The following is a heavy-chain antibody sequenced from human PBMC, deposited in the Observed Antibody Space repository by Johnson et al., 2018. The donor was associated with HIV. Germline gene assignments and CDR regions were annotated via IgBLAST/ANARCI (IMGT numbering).Heavy chain of an antibody. CDR1: GFTFSSYT. V-gene: IGHV3-30-3*01. D-gene: IGHD3-22*01. J-gene: IGHJ3*02. CDR2: ISHDGSNE. Sequence: HVQLVESGGGVVQPGRSLRLSCAASGFTFSSYTVHWVRQSPGKGLEWVSLISHDGSNEYYADSVKGRFTISRDNSKNTLYLQMNSLRAEDTAVYYCARAVWGGLYDSSGYHHAFDIWGQGTMVTVSS. CDR3: ARAVWGGLYDSSGYHHAFDI.